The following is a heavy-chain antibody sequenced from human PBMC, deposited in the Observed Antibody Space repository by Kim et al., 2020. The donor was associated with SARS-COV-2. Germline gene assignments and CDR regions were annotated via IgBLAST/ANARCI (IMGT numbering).Heavy chain of an antibody. D-gene: IGHD2-15*01. J-gene: IGHJ4*02. CDR3: ARGPDIVVVVASQVDY. CDR1: GFTFSSYS. Sequence: GGSLRLSCAASGFTFSSYSMNWVRQAPGKGLEWVSYISSSSSTIYYADSVKGRFTISRDNAKNSLYLQMNSLRDEDTAVYYCARGPDIVVVVASQVDYWGQGTLVTVSS. CDR2: ISSSSSTI. V-gene: IGHV3-48*02.